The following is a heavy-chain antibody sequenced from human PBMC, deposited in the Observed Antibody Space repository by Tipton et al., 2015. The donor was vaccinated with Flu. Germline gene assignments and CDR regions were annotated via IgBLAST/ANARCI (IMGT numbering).Heavy chain of an antibody. CDR3: ARVGSAAAGTN. CDR2: INHSGST. D-gene: IGHD6-13*01. Sequence: LRLSCAVYGGSFSGYYWSWIRQPPGKGLVWIGEINHSGSTNYNPSLKSRVTISVDTSKNQFSLKLSSVTAADTAVYYCARVGSAAAGTNWGQGTLVTVSS. V-gene: IGHV4-34*01. J-gene: IGHJ4*02. CDR1: GGSFSGYY.